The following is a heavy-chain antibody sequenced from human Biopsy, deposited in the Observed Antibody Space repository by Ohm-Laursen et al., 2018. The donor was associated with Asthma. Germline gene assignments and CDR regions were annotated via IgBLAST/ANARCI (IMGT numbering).Heavy chain of an antibody. CDR2: IYYSGST. D-gene: IGHD1-20*01. CDR1: GGSIGAGDYY. J-gene: IGHJ5*02. Sequence: SQTLSLTCSVSGGSIGAGDYYWSWIRQPPGKGLEWIGYIYYSGSTSHNPSLTSRLTISVDTSKNQFSLKLTSVTAADTAVYFCARAAITGIRGWFDPWGQGTQVTVSS. CDR3: ARAAITGIRGWFDP. V-gene: IGHV4-30-4*01.